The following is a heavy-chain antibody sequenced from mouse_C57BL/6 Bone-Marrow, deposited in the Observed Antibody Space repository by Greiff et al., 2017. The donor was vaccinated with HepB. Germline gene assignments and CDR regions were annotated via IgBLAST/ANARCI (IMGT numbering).Heavy chain of an antibody. CDR3: ARGYGYAMDY. J-gene: IGHJ4*01. D-gene: IGHD3-1*01. CDR1: GFTFSSYA. V-gene: IGHV5-4*03. CDR2: ISDGGSYT. Sequence: EVKLMESGGGLVKPGGSLKLSCAASGFTFSSYAMSWVRQTPEKRLELVATISDGGSYTYYPDNVKGRFTISRDNAKNNLYLQMSHLKSEDTAMYYCARGYGYAMDYWGQGTSVTVSS.